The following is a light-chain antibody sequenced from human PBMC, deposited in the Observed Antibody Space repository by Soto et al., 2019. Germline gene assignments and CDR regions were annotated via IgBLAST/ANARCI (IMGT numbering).Light chain of an antibody. J-gene: IGLJ1*01. CDR2: DVS. V-gene: IGLV2-14*03. Sequence: QSALTQPASVSGSPGQSITISCTGTSSDVGGYNYVSWYQQHPGKAPKLMIYDVSNRPSGVSYRFSGSKSGNTASLTISGLQAEDEADYYCSSYTSRSTLYVFGPGTKVTV. CDR3: SSYTSRSTLYV. CDR1: SSDVGGYNY.